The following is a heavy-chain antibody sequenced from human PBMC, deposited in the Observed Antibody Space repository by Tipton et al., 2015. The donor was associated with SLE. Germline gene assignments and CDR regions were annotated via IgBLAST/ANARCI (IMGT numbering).Heavy chain of an antibody. J-gene: IGHJ6*03. D-gene: IGHD3-16*01. CDR1: GYTFTSYC. CDR3: ARLGDWDFYYYMDV. CDR2: ISGYNGNT. Sequence: QLVQSGAEAKKPGASVKVSCKASGYTFTSYCITWVRQAPGQGLEWMGWISGYNGNTNYAQKLQGRVTMTTDTSTSTAYMELRSLRSDDTAVYYCARLGDWDFYYYMDVWGKGTTVTVSS. V-gene: IGHV1-18*01.